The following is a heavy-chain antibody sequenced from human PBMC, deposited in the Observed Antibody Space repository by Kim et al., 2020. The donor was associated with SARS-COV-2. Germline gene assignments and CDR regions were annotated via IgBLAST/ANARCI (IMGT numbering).Heavy chain of an antibody. D-gene: IGHD6-13*01. J-gene: IGHJ4*02. CDR1: DGSISTYY. CDR3: ARAYSSSWYYFDF. V-gene: IGHV4-59*08. Sequence: SETLSLTCIVSDGSISTYYWSWIRQPPWKGLEWIGDVYNSGSTTYNSSLKSRVTISVDTSETHFSLRLSSVTAADTAVYYCARAYSSSWYYFDFWGQGILVTVSS. CDR2: VYNSGST.